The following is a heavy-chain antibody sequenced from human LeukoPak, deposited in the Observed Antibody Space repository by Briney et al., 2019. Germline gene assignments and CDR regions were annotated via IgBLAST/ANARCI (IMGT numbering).Heavy chain of an antibody. CDR2: INPSGGST. Sequence: ASVKVSCKASGYTFTSYYMHWVRRAPGQGLEWMGIINPSGGSTSYAQKFQGRVAMTRDMSTSTVYMELSSLRSEDTAVYYCASPSHYYDSSGYYPFDYWGQGTLVTVSS. J-gene: IGHJ4*02. D-gene: IGHD3-22*01. CDR1: GYTFTSYY. V-gene: IGHV1-46*01. CDR3: ASPSHYYDSSGYYPFDY.